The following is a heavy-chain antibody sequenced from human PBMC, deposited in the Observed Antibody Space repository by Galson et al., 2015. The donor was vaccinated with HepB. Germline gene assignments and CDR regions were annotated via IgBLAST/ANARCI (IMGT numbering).Heavy chain of an antibody. CDR2: INPNSGGT. CDR1: GYTFTGYY. CDR3: ARARRSYGPSNWFDP. Sequence: VKVSCKASGYTFTGYYMHWVRQAPGQGLEWMGWINPNSGGTNYAQKFQGWVTMTRDTSISTAYMELSRLRSDDTAVYYCARARRSYGPSNWFDPWGQGTLVTVSS. D-gene: IGHD5-18*01. V-gene: IGHV1-2*04. J-gene: IGHJ5*02.